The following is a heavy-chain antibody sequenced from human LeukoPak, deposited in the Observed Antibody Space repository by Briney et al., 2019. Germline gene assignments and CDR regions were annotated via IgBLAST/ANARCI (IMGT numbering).Heavy chain of an antibody. Sequence: SETLSLTCIVSGVSISSDNYWGWIRPSPGKGLGLIGSVHFSGATHYNPSLKSRVAITLDTSKNQFSLKLNSVTAADTAIYYCAKHRMWLVGLESWGQGTLVTVSS. J-gene: IGHJ1*01. CDR2: VHFSGAT. V-gene: IGHV4-39*01. CDR3: AKHRMWLVGLES. CDR1: GVSISSDNY. D-gene: IGHD6-19*01.